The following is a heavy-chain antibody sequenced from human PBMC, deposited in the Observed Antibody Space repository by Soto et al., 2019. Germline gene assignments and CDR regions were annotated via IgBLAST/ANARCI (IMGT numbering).Heavy chain of an antibody. V-gene: IGHV1-69*01. CDR3: ASQVTYYYDSSPLGHYYYGMDV. CDR2: IIPIFGTA. D-gene: IGHD3-22*01. Sequence: QVQLVQSGAEVKKPGSSVKVSCKASGGTFSSYAISWVRQAPGQGLEWMGGIIPIFGTANYAQKLQGRVTITADESTSTAYMELSSLRSEDTAVYYCASQVTYYYDSSPLGHYYYGMDVWGQGTTVTVSS. J-gene: IGHJ6*02. CDR1: GGTFSSYA.